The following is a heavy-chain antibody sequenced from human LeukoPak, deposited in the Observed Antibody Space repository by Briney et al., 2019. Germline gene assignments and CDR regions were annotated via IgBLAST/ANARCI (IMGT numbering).Heavy chain of an antibody. Sequence: PGGSLRLSCVASGFTLSDPYVDWVRQAPGKGLQWVGRIRDKANRYTTEYAASVKGRFTISRDDSKNSVFLEMNSLRTEDTAIYYYARVVKGGYYYDYWGQGTLVTVSS. CDR3: ARVVKGGYYYDY. CDR1: GFTLSDPY. V-gene: IGHV3-72*01. CDR2: IRDKANRYTT. J-gene: IGHJ4*02. D-gene: IGHD2-21*01.